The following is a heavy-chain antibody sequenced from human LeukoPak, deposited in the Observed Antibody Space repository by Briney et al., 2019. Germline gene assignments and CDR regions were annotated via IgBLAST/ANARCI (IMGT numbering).Heavy chain of an antibody. D-gene: IGHD1-14*01. CDR1: GGSFSNYY. Sequence: SETLSLTCTVSGGSFSNYYWSWIRQSAGKGLEWIGRIYTSGSTNYNPSVKSRVTMSVDTSNNQFSLKLTSVTAADTAVYYCARQPPQYYGMDVWGQGTTVTVSS. CDR3: ARQPPQYYGMDV. V-gene: IGHV4-4*07. J-gene: IGHJ6*02. CDR2: IYTSGST.